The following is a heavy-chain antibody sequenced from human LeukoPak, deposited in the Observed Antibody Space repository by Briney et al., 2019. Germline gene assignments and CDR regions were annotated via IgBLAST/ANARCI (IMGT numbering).Heavy chain of an antibody. J-gene: IGHJ6*02. CDR2: IYYSGST. CDR1: GGSISTYY. Sequence: PSETLSLTCTVSGGSISTYYWSWIRQPPGKGLKWIGFIYYSGSTSYNSSLKSRVTISLDTPKNQFSLKLSSLTAADTAVYYCARSFDSRGYYFYGMDVWGQGTTVTVSS. CDR3: ARSFDSRGYYFYGMDV. D-gene: IGHD3-22*01. V-gene: IGHV4-59*01.